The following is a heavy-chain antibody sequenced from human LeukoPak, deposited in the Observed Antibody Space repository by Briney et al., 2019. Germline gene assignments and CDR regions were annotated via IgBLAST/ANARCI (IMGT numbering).Heavy chain of an antibody. D-gene: IGHD3-22*01. CDR3: ARGYDSSGYLRSFDI. J-gene: IGHJ3*02. Sequence: HPGGSLRLSCAASGFTFSSYWMHWVRQAPGKGLVWVSRINSDGSSTSYADSVKGRFTISRDNAKNTLYLQMNSLRAEDTAVYYCARGYDSSGYLRSFDIWGQGTKVTVSS. V-gene: IGHV3-74*01. CDR1: GFTFSSYW. CDR2: INSDGSST.